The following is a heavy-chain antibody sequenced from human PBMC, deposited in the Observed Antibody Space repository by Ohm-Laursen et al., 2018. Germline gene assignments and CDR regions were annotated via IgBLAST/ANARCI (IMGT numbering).Heavy chain of an antibody. CDR1: GYTFDSFG. V-gene: IGHV1-18*01. D-gene: IGHD3-10*01. CDR2: ISPYSGQT. Sequence: ASVKVSCKASGYTFDSFGITWVRQAPGQGLEWMGWISPYSGQTKYALKLQGRVTMTTDTSTSTAYMGVRGLRSDDPAVYYCARGDTYGLDYWGQGTLVTVSS. CDR3: ARGDTYGLDY. J-gene: IGHJ4*02.